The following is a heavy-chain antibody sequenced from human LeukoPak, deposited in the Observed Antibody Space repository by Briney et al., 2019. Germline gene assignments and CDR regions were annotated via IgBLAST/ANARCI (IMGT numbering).Heavy chain of an antibody. CDR3: ARKTDSSGWHLDY. D-gene: IGHD6-19*01. J-gene: IGHJ4*02. CDR1: GGSISSYY. V-gene: IGHV4-59*12. CDR2: IYYSGST. Sequence: SETLSLTCTVSGGSISSYYWSWIRLPPGKGLEWIGYIYYSGSTNYNPSLKSRVTMSVDTSKSQFSLKLSSVTAADTAVYYCARKTDSSGWHLDYWGQGTLVTVSS.